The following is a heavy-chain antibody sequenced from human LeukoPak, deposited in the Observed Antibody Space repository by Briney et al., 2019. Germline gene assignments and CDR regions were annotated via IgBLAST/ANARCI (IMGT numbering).Heavy chain of an antibody. J-gene: IGHJ4*02. CDR2: IYHSGST. D-gene: IGHD6-19*01. CDR3: ASGGWYQVDY. Sequence: SETLSLTCTVSGYSISSGYYWGWIRQPPGKGLEWIGSIYHSGSTYYNPSLKSRVTISVDTSKNQFSLKLSSVTAADTAVYYCASGGWYQVDYWGQGTLVTVSS. CDR1: GYSISSGYY. V-gene: IGHV4-38-2*02.